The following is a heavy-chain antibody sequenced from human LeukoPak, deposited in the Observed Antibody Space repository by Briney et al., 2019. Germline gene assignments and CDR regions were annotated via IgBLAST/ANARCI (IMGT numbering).Heavy chain of an antibody. V-gene: IGHV3-23*01. D-gene: IGHD3-22*01. CDR2: VTGSGASS. J-gene: IGHJ4*02. CDR1: GFIFSDYS. Sequence: GGSLRLSCAASGFIFSDYSMSWVRQAPGKGLEWVSSVTGSGASSDYADSVKGRFTISRDNSKNTLYLYMNTLRAEDTAVYYCAKRKFESSGYHDYWGQGTLVPVSS. CDR3: AKRKFESSGYHDY.